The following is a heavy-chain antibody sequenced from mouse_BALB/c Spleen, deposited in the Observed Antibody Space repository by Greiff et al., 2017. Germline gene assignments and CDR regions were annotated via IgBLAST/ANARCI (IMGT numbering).Heavy chain of an antibody. J-gene: IGHJ3*01. CDR1: GYSFTSGY. CDR3: ERCNNGSSYAWFDY. CDR2: ISYSGST. V-gene: IGHV3-8*02. D-gene: IGHD1-1*01. Sequence: EVQGVESGPSLVKPSQTLSLTCSVTGYSFTSGYWNWIRKLPGNKLEYMGYISYSGSTYYNPSLKSRISITRDTSKNQYYLQLNSVSTKDTATYYCERCNNGSSYAWFDYWGQGTLVTVSA.